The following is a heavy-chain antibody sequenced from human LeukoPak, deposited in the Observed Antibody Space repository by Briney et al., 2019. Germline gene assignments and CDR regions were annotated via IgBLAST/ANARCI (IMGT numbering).Heavy chain of an antibody. D-gene: IGHD1-26*01. CDR1: GYTFTGYY. Sequence: GASVKVSCKASGYTFTGYYMHWVRQAPGQGLEWMGWINPNSGGTNYAQKFQGRVTMTRDTSISTAYMELSRLRSDDTAVYYCARDLPRGYYDAGGDYWGQGTLVTVSS. CDR2: INPNSGGT. V-gene: IGHV1-2*02. CDR3: ARDLPRGYYDAGGDY. J-gene: IGHJ4*02.